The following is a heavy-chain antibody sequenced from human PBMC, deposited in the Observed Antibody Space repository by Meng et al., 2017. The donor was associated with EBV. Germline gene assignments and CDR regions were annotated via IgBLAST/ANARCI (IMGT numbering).Heavy chain of an antibody. CDR1: GYTFTSDD. J-gene: IGHJ5*02. Sequence: VHRGAGVKKPWASGKAPCKASGYTFTSDDINWVREANGQGLEWMGWMNPNSGNTGYAKKFQGRVTMTRNTSISTADTALSSLRSEDTAVSYCARGVDTIVGVVIKSWFDPWGQGTLVTVSS. CDR3: ARGVDTIVGVVIKSWFDP. D-gene: IGHD3-3*01. CDR2: MNPNSGNT. V-gene: IGHV1-8*01.